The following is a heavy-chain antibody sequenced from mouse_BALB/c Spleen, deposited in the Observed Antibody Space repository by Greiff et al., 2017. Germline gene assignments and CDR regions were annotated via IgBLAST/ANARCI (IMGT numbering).Heavy chain of an antibody. CDR2: ISTYYGDA. CDR1: GYTFTDYA. Sequence: QVQLQQSGAELVRPGVSVKISCKGSGYTFTDYAMHWVKQSHAKSLEWIGVISTYYGDASYNQKFKGKATMTVDKSSSTAYMELARLTSEDSAIYYCAREGARYGSSGGFDYWGQGTTLTVSS. D-gene: IGHD1-1*01. J-gene: IGHJ2*01. V-gene: IGHV1S137*01. CDR3: AREGARYGSSGGFDY.